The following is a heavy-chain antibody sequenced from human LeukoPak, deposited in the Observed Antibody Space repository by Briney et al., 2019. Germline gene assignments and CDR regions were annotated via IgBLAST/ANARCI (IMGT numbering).Heavy chain of an antibody. Sequence: GASVKVSCKASGYTFAGYYMHWVRQAPGQGLEWIGWINPNSGGTNYAQKFQGWVTMTRDTSISTAYMELSRLRSDDTAVYYCARDRSDILTGYHFDYWGQGTLVTVSS. D-gene: IGHD3-9*01. CDR2: INPNSGGT. J-gene: IGHJ4*02. CDR1: GYTFAGYY. CDR3: ARDRSDILTGYHFDY. V-gene: IGHV1-2*04.